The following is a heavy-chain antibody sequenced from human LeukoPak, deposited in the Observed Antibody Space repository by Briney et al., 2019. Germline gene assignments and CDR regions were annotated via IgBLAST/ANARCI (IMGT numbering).Heavy chain of an antibody. J-gene: IGHJ3*02. CDR2: IYYSGST. Sequence: KASETLSLTCTVSGGSISSSSYYWGWIRQPPGKGLEWIGSIYYSGSTYYNPSLKSRVTISLDTSKNQFSLKLSSVTAADTAVYYCARTDPGPLTVVTPTNAFDIWGQGTMVTVSS. D-gene: IGHD4-23*01. CDR3: ARTDPGPLTVVTPTNAFDI. V-gene: IGHV4-39*01. CDR1: GGSISSSSYY.